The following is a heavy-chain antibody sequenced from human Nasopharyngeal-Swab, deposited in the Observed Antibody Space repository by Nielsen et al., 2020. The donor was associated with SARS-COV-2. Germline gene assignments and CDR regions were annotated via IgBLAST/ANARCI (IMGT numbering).Heavy chain of an antibody. V-gene: IGHV1-8*01. J-gene: IGHJ4*02. CDR2: MNPNSGNT. D-gene: IGHD1-26*01. CDR1: GYNFTTYD. CDR3: ARGGVGAVGGALDY. Sequence: ASVKVSCKASGYNFTTYDFNWVRQATGQGLEWMGWMNPNSGNTGYAQKFQGRVTMTRNTSIRTAYMELSSLRSVDTAVYYCARGGVGAVGGALDYWGQGTQVTVSS.